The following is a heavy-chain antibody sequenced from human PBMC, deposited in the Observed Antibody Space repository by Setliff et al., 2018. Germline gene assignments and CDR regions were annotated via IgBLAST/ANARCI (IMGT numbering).Heavy chain of an antibody. V-gene: IGHV4-31*03. D-gene: IGHD6-19*01. Sequence: SETLSLTCTVSGGSISSGGYYWSWIRQHPGKGLEWIGYIYYSGSTYYSPSLKSRVTISVDTSKNQFSLKLSSVTAADTAVYYCARVNQYSSVWYNYYYGMDVWGQGTTVTVSS. J-gene: IGHJ6*02. CDR2: IYYSGST. CDR3: ARVNQYSSVWYNYYYGMDV. CDR1: GGSISSGGYY.